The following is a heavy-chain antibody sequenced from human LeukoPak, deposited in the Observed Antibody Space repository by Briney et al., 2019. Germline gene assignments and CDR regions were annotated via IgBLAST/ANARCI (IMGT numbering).Heavy chain of an antibody. D-gene: IGHD3-22*01. V-gene: IGHV1-2*02. CDR1: GYTFTGYY. J-gene: IGHJ3*02. Sequence: ASVKVSCTASGYTFTGYYMHWVRQAPGQGLEWMGWINPNSGGTNYAQKFQGRVTVTRDTSISIAYMELSRLRSDDTAVYYCARDYCDSSAYYLIDAFDIWGQGTMVTVSS. CDR2: INPNSGGT. CDR3: ARDYCDSSAYYLIDAFDI.